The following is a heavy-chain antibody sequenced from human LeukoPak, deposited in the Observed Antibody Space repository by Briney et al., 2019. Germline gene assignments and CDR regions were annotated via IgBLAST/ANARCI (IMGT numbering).Heavy chain of an antibody. D-gene: IGHD2-15*01. J-gene: IGHJ5*02. V-gene: IGHV3-66*01. Sequence: GRSLTPSRAPSGITVGNNYMNSARQAPGEGLGCDSFIYSGGSTYYAASVKGRFTTSRNNSKSTRYLQMTSLRAEDTAVNYCARDPPAVATNTYAWGQGTLVTVSS. CDR3: ARDPPAVATNTYA. CDR1: GITVGNNY. CDR2: IYSGGST.